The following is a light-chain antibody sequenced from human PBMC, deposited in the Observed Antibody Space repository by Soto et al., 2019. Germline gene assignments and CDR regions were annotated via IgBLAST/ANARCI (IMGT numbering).Light chain of an antibody. CDR1: SSDVGGYNY. Sequence: QSALTQPRSVSGSPGQSVTISCTGSSSDVGGYNYVSWYQQHPGKAPKLMIYDVNKRPSGVPDRFSGSKSGNTASLTISGLQAEDEADYYCCSYAGSYTLGVFGGGTKLTVL. J-gene: IGLJ3*02. V-gene: IGLV2-11*01. CDR2: DVN. CDR3: CSYAGSYTLGV.